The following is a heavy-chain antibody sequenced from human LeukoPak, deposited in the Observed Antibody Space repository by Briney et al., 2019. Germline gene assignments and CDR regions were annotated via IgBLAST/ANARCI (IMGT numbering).Heavy chain of an antibody. CDR3: ARGAASYSSSWYSWFDP. V-gene: IGHV1-18*01. J-gene: IGHJ5*02. CDR2: ISAYNGNT. Sequence: ASVKVSCKASGYTFTSSGISWVRQAPGQGLEWMGWISAYNGNTNYAQKLQGRVTMTTDTSASTAYMELRSLRSDDTAVYYCARGAASYSSSWYSWFDPWGQGALVTVSS. D-gene: IGHD6-13*01. CDR1: GYTFTSSG.